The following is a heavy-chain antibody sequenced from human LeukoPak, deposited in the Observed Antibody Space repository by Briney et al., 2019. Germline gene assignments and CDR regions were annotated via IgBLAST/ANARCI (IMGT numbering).Heavy chain of an antibody. CDR1: GYSISSGYY. D-gene: IGHD2-15*01. V-gene: IGHV4-38-2*02. CDR2: IYHSGST. Sequence: SETLSLTCTVSGYSISSGYYWGWIRQPPGKGLEWIGSIYHSGSTYYNPSLKSRVTISVDTSKNQFSLKLSSVTAADTAVYYCATLKGCSGGSCYPKVYAFDIWGQGTMVTVSS. J-gene: IGHJ3*02. CDR3: ATLKGCSGGSCYPKVYAFDI.